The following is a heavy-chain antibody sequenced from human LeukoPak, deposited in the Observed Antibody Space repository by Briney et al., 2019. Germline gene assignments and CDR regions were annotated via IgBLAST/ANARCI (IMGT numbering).Heavy chain of an antibody. J-gene: IGHJ5*02. D-gene: IGHD1-26*01. V-gene: IGHV4-34*01. Sequence: PSETLSLTCAVYGGSFSGYYWSWIRQPPGKGLEWIGEINHSGSTNYNPSLKSRVTISVDTSKNQFSLKLSSVTAADTAVYYCARAVGARSWFDPWGQGTLVTVPS. CDR2: INHSGST. CDR3: ARAVGARSWFDP. CDR1: GGSFSGYY.